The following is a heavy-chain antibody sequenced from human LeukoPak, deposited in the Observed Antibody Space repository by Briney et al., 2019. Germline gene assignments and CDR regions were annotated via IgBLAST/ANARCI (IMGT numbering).Heavy chain of an antibody. CDR1: GGSISSYY. J-gene: IGHJ4*02. CDR2: IYTSGST. V-gene: IGHV4-4*07. Sequence: SETLSLTCTVSGGSISSYYWSWIRQPAGKGLEWIGRIYTSGSTNYNLSLKSRVTMSVDTSKNQFSLKLSSVTAADTAVYYCATVGAGWFTINYWGQGTLVTVSS. CDR3: ATVGAGWFTINY. D-gene: IGHD6-19*01.